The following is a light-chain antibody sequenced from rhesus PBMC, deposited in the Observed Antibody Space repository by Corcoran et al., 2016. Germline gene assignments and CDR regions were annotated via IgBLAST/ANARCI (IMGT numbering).Light chain of an antibody. Sequence: DIQMTQSPSSLSASVGDTVTITCRASQGISSYLNWFQQKPGKAPKLLIYAASRLESGVPSRFSGRGSGTVFTLTISSLQPEDFAVYYCLQHNSYPYSFGQGTKVEIK. J-gene: IGKJ2*01. CDR1: QGISSY. V-gene: IGKV1-28*03. CDR2: AAS. CDR3: LQHNSYPYS.